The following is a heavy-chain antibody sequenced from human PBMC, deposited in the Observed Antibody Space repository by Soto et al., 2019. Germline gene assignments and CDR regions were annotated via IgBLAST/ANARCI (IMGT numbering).Heavy chain of an antibody. CDR2: ISYDGSDK. V-gene: IGHV3-30*18. Sequence: GGSLRLSCAASGFTFRNYWMSWVRQAAGRGLEWVAVISYDGSDKYYADSVKGRFTISRDNSKNTLYLQMNSLRAEDTAVYYCSKDLDGLQGLVDSSFCFDYWGQGTLVTVSS. J-gene: IGHJ4*02. CDR1: GFTFRNYW. D-gene: IGHD3-16*02. CDR3: SKDLDGLQGLVDSSFCFDY.